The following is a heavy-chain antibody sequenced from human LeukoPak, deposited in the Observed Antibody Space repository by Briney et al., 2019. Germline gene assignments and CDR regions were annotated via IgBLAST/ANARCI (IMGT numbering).Heavy chain of an antibody. D-gene: IGHD3-10*01. Sequence: ASVKVSCKASGYTFINNWMHWVRQAPGQGLEWMGWINPNSGGTNYAQKFQGRVTMTRDTSISTAYMELSRLRSDDTAVYYCARSLWFGELRNWFDPWGQGTLVTVSS. V-gene: IGHV1-2*02. CDR3: ARSLWFGELRNWFDP. CDR1: GYTFINNW. J-gene: IGHJ5*02. CDR2: INPNSGGT.